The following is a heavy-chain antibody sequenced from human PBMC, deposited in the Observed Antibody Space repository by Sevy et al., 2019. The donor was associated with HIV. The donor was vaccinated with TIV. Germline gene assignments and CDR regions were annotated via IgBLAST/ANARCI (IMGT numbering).Heavy chain of an antibody. CDR1: GGSISSYY. J-gene: IGHJ4*02. Sequence: SETLSLTCTVSGGSISSYYWSWIRQPAGKGLEWIGRIYTSGSTNYNPSLKSRVTMSVDTSKNQFSLKLSSVTAADTAVYYCESSGRVYGDLLFDNWGQGTLVTISS. D-gene: IGHD4-17*01. CDR3: ESSGRVYGDLLFDN. CDR2: IYTSGST. V-gene: IGHV4-4*07.